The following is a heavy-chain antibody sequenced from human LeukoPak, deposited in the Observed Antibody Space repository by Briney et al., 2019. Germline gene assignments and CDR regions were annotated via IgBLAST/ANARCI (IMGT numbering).Heavy chain of an antibody. CDR1: GVSISSSNW. CDR3: ARGGSSSWDVIDY. CDR2: IYHSGSA. V-gene: IGHV4-4*02. J-gene: IGHJ4*02. Sequence: SETLSLTCTVSGVSISSSNWWNWVRQPPGKGLEWIGEIYHSGSAYYNASLKSRVTISLDESNNQFSLKLSSVTAADTAVYYCARGGSSSWDVIDYWGQGTLVTVSS. D-gene: IGHD6-13*01.